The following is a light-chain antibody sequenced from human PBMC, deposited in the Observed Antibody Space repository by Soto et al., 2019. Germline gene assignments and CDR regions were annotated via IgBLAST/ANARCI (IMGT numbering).Light chain of an antibody. V-gene: IGLV1-40*01. J-gene: IGLJ1*01. CDR1: SSNLGAGYL. CDR2: DNN. CDR3: QSYDSSLSGYV. Sequence: QSALTQPPSVSGAPGHRVTISCTGTSSNLGAGYLVHWYQQFPGAAPKLLIFDNNNRPSGVPDRFSGSKSGTSASLAITGLQAEDEADYYCQSYDSSLSGYVFGSGTKLTVL.